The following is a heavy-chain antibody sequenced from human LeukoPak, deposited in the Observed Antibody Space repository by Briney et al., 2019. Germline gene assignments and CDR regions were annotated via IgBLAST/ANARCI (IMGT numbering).Heavy chain of an antibody. J-gene: IGHJ4*02. Sequence: PGRSLRLSCAASGFTFSSYAMHWVRQAPGKGLEWVAVIPYDGSNKYYADSVKGRFTISRDNSKNTLYLQMNSLRAEDTAVYYCARDRRDFWSGYLDYWGQGTLVTVSS. CDR3: ARDRRDFWSGYLDY. CDR2: IPYDGSNK. D-gene: IGHD3-3*01. CDR1: GFTFSSYA. V-gene: IGHV3-30-3*01.